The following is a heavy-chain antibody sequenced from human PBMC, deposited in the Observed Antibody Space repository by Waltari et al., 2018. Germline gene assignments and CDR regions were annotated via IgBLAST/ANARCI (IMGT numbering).Heavy chain of an antibody. CDR3: ARGVRVATDYFDY. V-gene: IGHV3-53*01. D-gene: IGHD6-25*01. CDR2: IYSGGST. J-gene: IGHJ4*02. CDR1: GFTVSSNY. Sequence: EVQLVESGGGLIQPGGSLRLSCAASGFTVSSNYMSWVRQAPGKGLEWVSVIYSGGSTYYADSVKGRFTISRDNSKNTLYLQMNSLRAEDTAVYYCARGVRVATDYFDYWGQGTLVTVSS.